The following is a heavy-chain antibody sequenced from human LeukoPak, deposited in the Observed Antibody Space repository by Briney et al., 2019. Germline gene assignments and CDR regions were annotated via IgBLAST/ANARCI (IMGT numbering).Heavy chain of an antibody. J-gene: IGHJ3*02. CDR3: ARVPHGSGSYDAFDI. D-gene: IGHD3-10*01. Sequence: GASVKVSCKASGDTLNADDTFSSVAFSWVRQAPGQGLEWMGWTNPNSGGTNYAQKFQGWVTMTRDTSISTAYMELSRLRSDDTAVYYCARVPHGSGSYDAFDIWGQGTMVTVSS. V-gene: IGHV1-2*04. CDR1: GDTLNADD. CDR2: TNPNSGGT.